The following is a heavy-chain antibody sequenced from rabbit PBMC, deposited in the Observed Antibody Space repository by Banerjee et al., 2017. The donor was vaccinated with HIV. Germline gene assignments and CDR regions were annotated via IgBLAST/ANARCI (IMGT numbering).Heavy chain of an antibody. J-gene: IGHJ6*01. D-gene: IGHD7-1*01. CDR1: GFDFSSNA. CDR3: ARAPYTNGAVDGMDL. CDR2: IGTGSSGST. V-gene: IGHV1S45*01. Sequence: QEQLVESGGGLVQPEGSLTLTCKASGFDFSSNAICWVRQAPGKGLEWIASIGTGSSGSTYYASWAKGRFTISKTSSTTVTLQMTSLTAADTATYFCARAPYTNGAVDGMDLWGPGTLVTVS.